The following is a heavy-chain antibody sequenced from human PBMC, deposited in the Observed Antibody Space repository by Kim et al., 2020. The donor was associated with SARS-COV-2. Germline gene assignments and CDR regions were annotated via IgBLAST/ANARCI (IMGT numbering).Heavy chain of an antibody. J-gene: IGHJ3*02. CDR1: GFTFGDYA. D-gene: IGHD6-19*01. Sequence: GGSLRLSCTASGFTFGDYAMSWVRQAPGKGLEWVGFIRSKAYGGTTEYAASVKGRFTISRDDSKSIAYLQMNSLKTEDTAVYYCTRDLGAVAGTEEAFDIWGQGTMVTVSS. CDR3: TRDLGAVAGTEEAFDI. V-gene: IGHV3-49*04. CDR2: IRSKAYGGTT.